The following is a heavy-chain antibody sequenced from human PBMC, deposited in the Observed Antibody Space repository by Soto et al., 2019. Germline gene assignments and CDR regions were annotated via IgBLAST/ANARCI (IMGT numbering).Heavy chain of an antibody. Sequence: QLQMQESGPGLVRPSETLSLTCTVSGGSISSSTYYWGWIRQHPGKGLEWIGSIYYSGTTYYNPSLKSRVTISVDTSKNQFSLKLRSVTAADTAVNYCATTHGSGTYWDDDWGQGTLVTVSS. D-gene: IGHD3-10*01. J-gene: IGHJ4*02. CDR2: IYYSGTT. CDR3: ATTHGSGTYWDDD. CDR1: GGSISSSTYY. V-gene: IGHV4-39*01.